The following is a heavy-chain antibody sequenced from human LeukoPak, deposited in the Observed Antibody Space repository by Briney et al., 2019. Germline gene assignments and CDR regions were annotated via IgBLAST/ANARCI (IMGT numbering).Heavy chain of an antibody. CDR2: ISSSSSYI. CDR1: GFTFSSYA. V-gene: IGHV3-21*01. CDR3: ARGSNSSWYQEPDY. J-gene: IGHJ4*02. Sequence: GGSLRLSCAVSGFTFSSYAMNWVRQAPGKGLEWVSFISSSSSYIYYADSVKGRFTISRDNAKSSLYLQMNSLRAEDTAVYYCARGSNSSWYQEPDYWGQGTLVTVSS. D-gene: IGHD6-13*01.